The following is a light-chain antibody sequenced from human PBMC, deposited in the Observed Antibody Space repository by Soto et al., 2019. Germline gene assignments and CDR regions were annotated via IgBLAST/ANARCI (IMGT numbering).Light chain of an antibody. CDR2: EIN. CDR3: SSYVGSNIL. CDR1: SSDVGGYKF. Sequence: QSALTQPPSASGSPGQSVTISCTGISSDVGGYKFVSWYQQHPGKVPKLMIYEINKRPSGVPDRFSGSKSGNTASLTVSGLQAEDEADYYCSSYVGSNILFGGGTKVTVL. J-gene: IGLJ2*01. V-gene: IGLV2-8*01.